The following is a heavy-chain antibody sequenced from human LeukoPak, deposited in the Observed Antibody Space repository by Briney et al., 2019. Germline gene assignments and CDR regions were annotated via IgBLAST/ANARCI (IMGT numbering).Heavy chain of an antibody. D-gene: IGHD5-18*01. CDR2: TSGYNGDT. CDR3: ARGGDTAMVY. J-gene: IGHJ4*02. CDR1: GYTFTTYG. V-gene: IGHV1-18*01. Sequence: ASVKVSCKASGYTFTTYGITWVRQAPGQGLEWMGWTSGYNGDTNYAQKLQGRVTMTTDTSTSTAYMELRSLRSDDTAVYYCARGGDTAMVYWGQGTLVTVSS.